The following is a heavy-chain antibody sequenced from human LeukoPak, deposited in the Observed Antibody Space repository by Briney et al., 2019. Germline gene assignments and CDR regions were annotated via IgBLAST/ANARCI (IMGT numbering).Heavy chain of an antibody. J-gene: IGHJ4*02. Sequence: SETLSLTCTVSGGSISSHFGSWIRQPPGKGLEWIGYIYYSGSTNYNPSLKSRVTISVDTSKNQFSLKLSSVTAADTAVYYCARARYYFDYWGQGTLVTVSS. V-gene: IGHV4-59*11. CDR3: ARARYYFDY. CDR2: IYYSGST. CDR1: GGSISSHF.